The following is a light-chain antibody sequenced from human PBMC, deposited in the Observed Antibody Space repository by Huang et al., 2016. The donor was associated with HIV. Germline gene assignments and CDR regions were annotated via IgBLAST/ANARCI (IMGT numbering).Light chain of an antibody. CDR3: QQYESWPPLT. J-gene: IGKJ4*01. CDR2: APS. Sequence: EIVMTQSPDTLSVSPGERATLSCRASQSVRDKLAWYQQKPGQAPWLLLHAPSTRAAGVPARFSGSGSGTEFTLTISSLQSEDCGVYYCQQYESWPPLTFGGGTKVEIK. V-gene: IGKV3-15*01. CDR1: QSVRDK.